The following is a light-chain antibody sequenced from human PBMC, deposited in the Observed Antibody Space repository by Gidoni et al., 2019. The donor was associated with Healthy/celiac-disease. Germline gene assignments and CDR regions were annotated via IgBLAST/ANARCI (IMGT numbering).Light chain of an antibody. J-gene: IGLJ1*01. CDR3: CSYAGSYTYV. V-gene: IGLV2-11*01. Sequence: QSAPTQPRPVSGSPGQSVTISCTGTSSDVGGYNYVSWYQQNPGKAPKLMIYDVSQRPSWVPDRFSGSKSGNTASLTISGLQAEDEADYYCCSYAGSYTYVFGTGTKVTVL. CDR1: SSDVGGYNY. CDR2: DVS.